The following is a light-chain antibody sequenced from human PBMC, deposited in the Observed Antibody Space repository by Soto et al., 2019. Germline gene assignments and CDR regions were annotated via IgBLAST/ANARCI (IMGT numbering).Light chain of an antibody. Sequence: EIVLTQSPGTPSLSPGERATLSCRASQSVSNNYLAWYQQKPGQAPRLLIYGASSRATGIPDRFSGSGSGTDFTLTISRLEPEDFAMYYCQQYGYLVTFGGGTKVDIK. CDR2: GAS. J-gene: IGKJ4*01. CDR3: QQYGYLVT. V-gene: IGKV3-20*01. CDR1: QSVSNNY.